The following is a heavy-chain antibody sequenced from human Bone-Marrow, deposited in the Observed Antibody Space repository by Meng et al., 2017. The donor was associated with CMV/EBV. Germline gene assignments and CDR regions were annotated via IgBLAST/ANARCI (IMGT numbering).Heavy chain of an antibody. CDR1: GFTFSSYA. V-gene: IGHV3-30*04. D-gene: IGHD3-3*01. Sequence: GGSLRLSCAASGFTFSSYAMHWVRQAPGKGLEWVAVISYDGSNKYYADSVKARFTISRDNSKNTLYLQMNSLRAEDTAVYYCARGITIFGVVIMSYYYGMDVWGQGTTVTVSS. CDR2: ISYDGSNK. CDR3: ARGITIFGVVIMSYYYGMDV. J-gene: IGHJ6*02.